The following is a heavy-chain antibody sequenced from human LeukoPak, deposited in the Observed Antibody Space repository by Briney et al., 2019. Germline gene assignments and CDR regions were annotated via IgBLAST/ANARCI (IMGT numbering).Heavy chain of an antibody. CDR2: IKYSGDSGDSK. CDR1: GFNFSNYI. Sequence: GGSLRLSCVASGFNFSNYIMTWVRQAPGKGLEGVSTIKYSGDSGDSKYYADAVEGRFTISRDNSKNTLYLQMHNLRVEDTAVYFCAKEHDSSGYPTSDYWGQGTLVTVSS. CDR3: AKEHDSSGYPTSDY. V-gene: IGHV3-23*01. J-gene: IGHJ4*02. D-gene: IGHD3-22*01.